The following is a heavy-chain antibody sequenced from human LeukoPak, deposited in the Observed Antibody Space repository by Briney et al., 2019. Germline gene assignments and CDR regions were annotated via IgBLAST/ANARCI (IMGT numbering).Heavy chain of an antibody. J-gene: IGHJ4*02. CDR3: TREVSGSLYFDY. CDR1: GFTLSNFW. CDR2: IKQDGSEE. V-gene: IGHV3-7*01. D-gene: IGHD1-26*01. Sequence: GGSLRLSCAASGFTLSNFWMSWVRQAPGKGLEGVANIKQDGSEENYVDSVKGRFTISRDNAKNTLYLQMNSLRAEDTAVYYCTREVSGSLYFDYWGQGTLVTVSS.